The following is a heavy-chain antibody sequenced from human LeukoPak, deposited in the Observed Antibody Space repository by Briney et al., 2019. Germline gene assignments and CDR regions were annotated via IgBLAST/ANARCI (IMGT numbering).Heavy chain of an antibody. CDR3: APRASGSYYDY. CDR1: GFIFSSYA. V-gene: IGHV3-23*01. CDR2: ISSGGGGST. Sequence: PGGSLRLSCSASGFIFSSYAMSWVRQAPGKGLEWVSVISSGGGGSTYYADPVKGRFTISRDNSGNTLYLQMNSLRVEDTAVYYCAPRASGSYYDYRGQGTLVTVSS. D-gene: IGHD3-10*01. J-gene: IGHJ4*02.